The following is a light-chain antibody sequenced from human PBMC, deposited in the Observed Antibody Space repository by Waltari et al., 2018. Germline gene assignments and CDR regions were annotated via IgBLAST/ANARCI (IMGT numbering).Light chain of an antibody. CDR3: AVWDDSLNGVV. CDR1: SPTLEVEDTT. V-gene: IGLV1-44*01. J-gene: IGLJ2*01. Sequence: QSVVTQPPSASGPPGQRVTISCSGSSPTLEVEDTTVKWYPQLPGTAPKLLIYSNNQRPSGVPDRFSGSKSGTSASLAISGLQSEDEADYYCAVWDDSLNGVVFGGGTKLTVL. CDR2: SNN.